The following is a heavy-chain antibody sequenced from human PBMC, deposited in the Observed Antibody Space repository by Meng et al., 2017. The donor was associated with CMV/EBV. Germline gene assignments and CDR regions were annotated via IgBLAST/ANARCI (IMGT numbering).Heavy chain of an antibody. D-gene: IGHD3-16*01. CDR2: IRHDGTTQ. V-gene: IGHV3-30*02. Sequence: GGSLRLSCAASGFTFDNYGMHWFRQTPGKGLEWVACIRHDGTTQFYGDSVKGRFTISRDNSKNTVYLKMNSLRPEETAISSCAKDLLLFGGANAYFDHWGQGTLVTVSS. CDR1: GFTFDNYG. CDR3: AKDLLLFGGANAYFDH. J-gene: IGHJ4*02.